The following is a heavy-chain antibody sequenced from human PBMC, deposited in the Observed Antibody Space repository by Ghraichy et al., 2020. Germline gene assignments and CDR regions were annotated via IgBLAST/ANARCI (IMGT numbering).Heavy chain of an antibody. J-gene: IGHJ3*02. CDR2: ISGSGGST. D-gene: IGHD3-22*01. V-gene: IGHV3-23*01. CDR3: AKDLYYYDSSGYYRHDAFDI. CDR1: GFTFSSYA. Sequence: GGSLRLSCAASGFTFSSYAMSWVRQAPGKGREWVSAISGSGGSTYYADSVKGRFTISRDNSKNTLYLQMNSLRAEDTAVYYCAKDLYYYDSSGYYRHDAFDIWGQGTMVTVSS.